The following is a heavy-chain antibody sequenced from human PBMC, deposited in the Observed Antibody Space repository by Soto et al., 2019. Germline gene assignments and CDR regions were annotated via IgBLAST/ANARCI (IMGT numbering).Heavy chain of an antibody. Sequence: EVQLVESGGGLVQPGGSLRLSCAASGFTFSYYWMSWVRQAPGKGLEWLANIKQDGSEKYYVDSVKGRFTISRDNAKNSLYLQMDRLRAEDTAVYYCARDELCPGGSGHRPQYFQHWGQVTLVTVSS. CDR3: ARDELCPGGSGHRPQYFQH. D-gene: IGHD2-8*02. CDR2: IKQDGSEK. V-gene: IGHV3-7*01. J-gene: IGHJ1*01. CDR1: GFTFSYYW.